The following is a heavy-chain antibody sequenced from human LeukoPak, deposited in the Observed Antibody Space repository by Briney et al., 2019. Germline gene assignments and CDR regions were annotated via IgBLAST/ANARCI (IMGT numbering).Heavy chain of an antibody. CDR1: GFTFSSYA. CDR3: AKALGATLRALFDY. J-gene: IGHJ4*02. V-gene: IGHV3-23*01. CDR2: ISGSGGST. Sequence: PGASLRLSCAASGFTFSSYAMSWVRQAPRKGLEWVSAISGSGGSTYYADSVKGRFTISRDNSKNTRYLQMNSLRAEDTAVYYCAKALGATLRALFDYWGQGTLVTVSS. D-gene: IGHD1-26*01.